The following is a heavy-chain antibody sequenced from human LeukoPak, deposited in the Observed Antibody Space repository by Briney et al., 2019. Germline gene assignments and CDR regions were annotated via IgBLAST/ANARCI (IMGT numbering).Heavy chain of an antibody. CDR1: AYTFTGYY. D-gene: IGHD6-13*01. Sequence: ASVRVSCKASAYTFTGYYMNWVRQAPGQGLEWVGWINPNSGDTNYAQKFQGRVTMTRDTSISTAYMELSRLRSDDTAVYYCARDQRGSSSWTEENWGQGTLVTVSS. V-gene: IGHV1-2*02. CDR3: ARDQRGSSSWTEEN. CDR2: INPNSGDT. J-gene: IGHJ4*02.